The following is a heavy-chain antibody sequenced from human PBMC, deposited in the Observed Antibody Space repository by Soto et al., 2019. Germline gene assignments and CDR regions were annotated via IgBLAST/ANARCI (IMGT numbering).Heavy chain of an antibody. CDR2: IHPYSGRT. CDR3: ARRYGDLPSASGFDY. V-gene: IGHV1-18*01. D-gene: IGHD4-17*01. CDR1: GYTFSSYS. J-gene: IGHJ4*02. Sequence: QLVQSGAEVKKPGASVKVSCKASGYTFSSYSISWVRQAPGQGLEWMAWIHPYSGRTNSAQKFQGRVTMTTDTSTSPVYVELRSLSSDDTAVYYCARRYGDLPSASGFDYWGQGTLVTVAS.